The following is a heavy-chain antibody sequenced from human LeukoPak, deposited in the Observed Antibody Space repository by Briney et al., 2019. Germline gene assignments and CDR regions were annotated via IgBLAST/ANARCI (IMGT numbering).Heavy chain of an antibody. CDR1: GFTFSSYA. D-gene: IGHD2-15*01. CDR2: LYSDGRT. V-gene: IGHV3-53*01. J-gene: IGHJ4*02. CDR3: ARGGGYYPIDY. Sequence: QSGGSLRLSCAASGFTFSSYAMSWVRQAPGKGLEWVSVLYSDGRTYYADSVKGRFTISRDTSKNTLYLQVNSLRAEDTAVYYCARGGGYYPIDYWGQGTLVTVSS.